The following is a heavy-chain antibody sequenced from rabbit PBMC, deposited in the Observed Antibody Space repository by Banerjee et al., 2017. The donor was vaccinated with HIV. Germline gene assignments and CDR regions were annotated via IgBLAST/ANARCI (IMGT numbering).Heavy chain of an antibody. CDR3: ATGYSSAFNL. J-gene: IGHJ4*01. D-gene: IGHD4-1*01. V-gene: IGHV1S17*01. Sequence: QEQLEETGGGLVQPGGSLTLTCTVSGFSLSSYSMNWVRQAPGKGLEYIGWISTGGSAYYASWAKGRFTISKTSTTVDLKMTSLTAADTATYFCATGYSSAFNLWGQGTLVTDS. CDR2: ISTGGSA. CDR1: GFSLSSYS.